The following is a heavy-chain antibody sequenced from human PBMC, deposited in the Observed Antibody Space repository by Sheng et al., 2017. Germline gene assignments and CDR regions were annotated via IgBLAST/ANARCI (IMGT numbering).Heavy chain of an antibody. CDR1: GFTFSSYA. CDR2: ISYDGSNK. Sequence: QVQLVESGGGVVQPGRSLRLSCAASGFTFSSYAMHWVRQAPGKGLEWVAVISYDGSNKYYADSVKGRFTISRDNSKNTLYLQMNSLRAEDTAVYYCASSLDRAPSNYYMDVWGPRDHGHRLL. CDR3: ASSLDRAPSNYYMDV. J-gene: IGHJ6*03. V-gene: IGHV3-30*04. D-gene: IGHD3-16*01.